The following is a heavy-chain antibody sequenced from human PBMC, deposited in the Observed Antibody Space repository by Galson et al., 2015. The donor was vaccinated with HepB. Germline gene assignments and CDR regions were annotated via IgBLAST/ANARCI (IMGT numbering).Heavy chain of an antibody. V-gene: IGHV3-21*01. Sequence: SLRLSCAASGFTFSSYSMNWVRQAPGKGLEWVSSISSSSSYIYYADSVKGRFTISRDNAKNSLYLQMNSLRAEDTAVYYCARDTDYYGSRLYYYYGMDVWGQGTTVTVSS. D-gene: IGHD3-10*01. CDR2: ISSSSSYI. CDR1: GFTFSSYS. J-gene: IGHJ6*02. CDR3: ARDTDYYGSRLYYYYGMDV.